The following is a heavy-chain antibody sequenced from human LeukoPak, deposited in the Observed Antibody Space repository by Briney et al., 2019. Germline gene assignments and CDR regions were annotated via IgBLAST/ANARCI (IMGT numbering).Heavy chain of an antibody. CDR2: ISGSGGST. CDR3: PTLPIFLIVVVRSL. J-gene: IGHJ4*02. D-gene: IGHD3-22*01. CDR1: GFNFCSYA. Sequence: GGSLRLSCAASGFNFCSYAMSWVRQAPGKGLEWVSAISGSGGSTYYADSVKGRFTISRDNSKNTLYLQMNSLRAEDTAVYYCPTLPIFLIVVVRSLWGQGTQVSDSS. V-gene: IGHV3-23*01.